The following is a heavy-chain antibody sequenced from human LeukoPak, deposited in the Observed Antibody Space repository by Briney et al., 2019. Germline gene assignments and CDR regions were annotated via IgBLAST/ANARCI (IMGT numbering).Heavy chain of an antibody. CDR2: IYHSGST. V-gene: IGHV4-38-2*02. Sequence: SETLSLTCAVSGYSISSCYYWGWIRQPPGKGLEWIGSIYHSGSTYYNPSLKSRVTISVDTSKHQFSLKLSSVTAADTAVYYCERDPGITMIVVAPGRFDPWGQGTLVTVSS. CDR1: GYSISSCYY. J-gene: IGHJ5*02. CDR3: ERDPGITMIVVAPGRFDP. D-gene: IGHD3-22*01.